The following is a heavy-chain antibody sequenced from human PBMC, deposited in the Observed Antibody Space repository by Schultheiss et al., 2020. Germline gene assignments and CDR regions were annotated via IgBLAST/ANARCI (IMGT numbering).Heavy chain of an antibody. Sequence: GESLKISCAASGFTFSSYSMNWVRQAPGKGLEWVSSISSSSSYIYYADSVKGRFTISRDNAKNSLYLQMNSLRAEDTAVYYCARVYMQLVLEVVPGDYWGQGTLVTVSS. V-gene: IGHV3-21*01. J-gene: IGHJ4*02. CDR3: ARVYMQLVLEVVPGDY. D-gene: IGHD6-6*01. CDR2: ISSSSSYI. CDR1: GFTFSSYS.